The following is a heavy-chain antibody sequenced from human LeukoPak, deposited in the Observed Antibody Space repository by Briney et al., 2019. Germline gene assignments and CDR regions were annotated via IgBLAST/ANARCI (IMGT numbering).Heavy chain of an antibody. J-gene: IGHJ4*02. CDR2: INPNSGGT. Sequence: GASVKVSCKSSGYTFTGYYMHWVRQAPGQGLEWMGWINPNSGGTNYAQKFQGRVTMTRDTSVSTAYMELSRLRSDDTAVYYCARDHNWNYIEGVDYWGQGTLVTVSS. D-gene: IGHD1-7*01. V-gene: IGHV1-2*02. CDR1: GYTFTGYY. CDR3: ARDHNWNYIEGVDY.